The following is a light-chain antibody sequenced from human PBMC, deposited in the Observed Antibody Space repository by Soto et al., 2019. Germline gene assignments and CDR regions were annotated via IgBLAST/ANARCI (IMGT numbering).Light chain of an antibody. CDR3: QQYNSYRWT. V-gene: IGKV1-5*03. CDR2: KAS. CDR1: QSISSW. Sequence: DIQMTQPPSTLSASVGDRVTITCRASQSISSWLAWYQQKPGKAPKLLIYKASSLESGVPSRFSGSGSGTEFTLTISSLQPDDFATYYCQQYNSYRWTFGQGTKV. J-gene: IGKJ1*01.